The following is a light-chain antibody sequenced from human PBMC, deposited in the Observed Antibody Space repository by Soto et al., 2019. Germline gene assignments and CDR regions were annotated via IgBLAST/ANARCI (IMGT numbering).Light chain of an antibody. J-gene: IGKJ5*01. V-gene: IGKV3-15*01. CDR2: GAS. Sequence: EIVMTQSPATLSVSPGERATLSCRASQSVSSNLAWYQQKPGQAPRLLIYGASTRATGIPARFSGSGSETEFTLTISSLQSEDFALYYCQQYYRWPPVTFGQGTRLEIK. CDR1: QSVSSN. CDR3: QQYYRWPPVT.